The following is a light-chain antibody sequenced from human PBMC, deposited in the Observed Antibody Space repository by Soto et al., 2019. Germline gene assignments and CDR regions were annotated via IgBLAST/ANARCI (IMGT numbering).Light chain of an antibody. J-gene: IGKJ1*01. CDR3: QQYFRPWT. V-gene: IGKV4-1*01. CDR2: WAS. CDR1: QSVLYSSNNKNY. Sequence: DIVMTQSPDSLAVSLGERATINCKSSQSVLYSSNNKNYLAWYQQKPGQPPKLLIYWASTRESGVPDRISGSGSGTDFTLTVDSLQAEDVAVYYCQQYFRPWTFGQGTKVEIK.